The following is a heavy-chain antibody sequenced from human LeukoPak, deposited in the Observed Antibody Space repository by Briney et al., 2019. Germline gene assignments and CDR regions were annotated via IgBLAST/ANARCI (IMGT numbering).Heavy chain of an antibody. CDR3: ARVPYYYYYHMDV. J-gene: IGHJ6*03. CDR1: GFTFSNAW. CDR2: IKRDGSER. V-gene: IGHV3-7*01. Sequence: PGGSLRLSCEASGFTFSNAWMSWVRQAPGKGLEWVANIKRDGSERYYVDSVKGRFTISRNNAKNSLYLQMNSLRVEDTAVYYCARVPYYYYYHMDVWGKGTTVTVSS.